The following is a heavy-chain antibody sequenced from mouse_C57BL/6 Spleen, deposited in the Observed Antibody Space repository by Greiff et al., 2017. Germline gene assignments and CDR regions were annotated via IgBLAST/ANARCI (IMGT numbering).Heavy chain of an antibody. CDR1: GFSLTSYG. V-gene: IGHV2-6-1*01. J-gene: IGHJ1*03. CDR2: IWSDGST. CDR3: ARHRNYGSSYWYFDV. D-gene: IGHD1-1*01. Sequence: VKLEESGPGLVAPSQSLSITCTVSGFSLTSYGVHWVRQPPGKGLEWLVVIWSDGSTTYNSALKSRLSISKDNSKSQVFLKMNSLQTDDTAMYYCARHRNYGSSYWYFDVWGTGTTVTVSS.